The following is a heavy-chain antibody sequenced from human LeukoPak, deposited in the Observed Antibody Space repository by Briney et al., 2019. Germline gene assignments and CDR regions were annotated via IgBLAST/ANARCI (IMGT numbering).Heavy chain of an antibody. CDR3: ASGYSYGFGY. CDR1: GFPFSSYT. CDR2: ISSSSTI. J-gene: IGHJ4*02. D-gene: IGHD5-18*01. Sequence: GGSLRLSCAASGFPFSSYTMNWVRQAPGKGLEWVSYISSSSTIYYVDSVKGRFTISRDNAKNSLYLQMNSLRDEDTAVYYCASGYSYGFGYWGQGTLVTVSS. V-gene: IGHV3-48*02.